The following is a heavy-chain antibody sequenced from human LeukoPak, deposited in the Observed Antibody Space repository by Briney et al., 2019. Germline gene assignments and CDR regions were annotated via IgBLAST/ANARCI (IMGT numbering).Heavy chain of an antibody. V-gene: IGHV3-23*01. CDR2: ITSTGGGI. J-gene: IGHJ3*02. Sequence: GGSLRLSCTASGFIFNNYAMSWVRQAPGKGQQLVSTITSTGGGIDYVESVKGRFTISRDNSNNTLSLQMNSLRPEDTSTYYCAKGTCIARRCYGNAFDIWGQGTVVTVSS. D-gene: IGHD2-15*01. CDR1: GFIFNNYA. CDR3: AKGTCIARRCYGNAFDI.